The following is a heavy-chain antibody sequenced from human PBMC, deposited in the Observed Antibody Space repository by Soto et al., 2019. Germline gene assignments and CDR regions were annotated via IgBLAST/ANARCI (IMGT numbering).Heavy chain of an antibody. CDR2: IYSAGST. CDR3: ARAREPEYSSSIFFDY. V-gene: IGHV3-53*01. CDR1: VLTVSRTQ. J-gene: IGHJ4*01. D-gene: IGHD6-6*01. Sequence: SXRLSCAVSVLTVSRTQMSWVRQAPGKGLQWVSVIYSAGSTYYANAVKGRFTISRDISENKIFLELNGLTVDDTAVYYCARAREPEYSSSIFFDYWGRGTVVTVSS.